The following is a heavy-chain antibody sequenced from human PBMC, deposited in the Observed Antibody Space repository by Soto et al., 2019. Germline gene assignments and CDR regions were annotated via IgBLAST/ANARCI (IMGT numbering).Heavy chain of an antibody. CDR1: GYSFTIYW. CDR2: MDLRDSYP. D-gene: IGHD1-1*01. V-gene: IGHV5-10-1*01. CDR3: ATSGYWNGTYSYFGMDV. J-gene: IGHJ6*02. Sequence: PGEYLKISCKGSGYSFTIYWISWARQMHGIGLEWMGRMDLRDSYPHYSPSFQGHVTISADQSISTAFLQWSSLKASDTAVYYCATSGYWNGTYSYFGMDVWGQGTTVTVSS.